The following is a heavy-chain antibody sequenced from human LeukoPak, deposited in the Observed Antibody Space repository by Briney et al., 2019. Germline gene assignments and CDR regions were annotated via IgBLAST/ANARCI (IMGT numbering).Heavy chain of an antibody. J-gene: IGHJ4*02. CDR1: GFTFRSYW. D-gene: IGHD2/OR15-2a*01. Sequence: GGSLRFFCAASGFTFRSYWMSWVRQAPGKGLEWVASIKQDGSEKRYVDSVKGRFTISRDNAENSLYLQMNSLRTEDTAVYYCARRAYLSFDYWGQGTLVTVSS. V-gene: IGHV3-7*03. CDR3: ARRAYLSFDY. CDR2: IKQDGSEK.